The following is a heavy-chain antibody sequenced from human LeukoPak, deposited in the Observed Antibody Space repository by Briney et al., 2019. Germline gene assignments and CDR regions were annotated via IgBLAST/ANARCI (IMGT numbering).Heavy chain of an antibody. Sequence: SVKVSCKASGGTFSSYAISWVRQAPGQGLEWMGGIIPIFGTANYAQKFQGRVTITADESTSTAYMELSSLRSEDTAVYYCARSARRDYYYYYYMDVWGKGTAVTVSS. D-gene: IGHD6-25*01. CDR1: GGTFSSYA. J-gene: IGHJ6*03. V-gene: IGHV1-69*13. CDR2: IIPIFGTA. CDR3: ARSARRDYYYYYYMDV.